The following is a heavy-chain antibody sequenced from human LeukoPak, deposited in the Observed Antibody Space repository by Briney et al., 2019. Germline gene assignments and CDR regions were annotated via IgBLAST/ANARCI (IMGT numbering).Heavy chain of an antibody. V-gene: IGHV3-33*01. D-gene: IGHD1-14*01. Sequence: PGRSLRLSCAASGFTFSSYGMHWVRQAPGKGLEWVAVIWYDGSNKNYADSVKGRFTISRDNSKNTLYLQMNSLRAEDTAVYYCARDGGGYNQGWFDPWGQGTLVTVSS. CDR1: GFTFSSYG. CDR2: IWYDGSNK. CDR3: ARDGGGYNQGWFDP. J-gene: IGHJ5*02.